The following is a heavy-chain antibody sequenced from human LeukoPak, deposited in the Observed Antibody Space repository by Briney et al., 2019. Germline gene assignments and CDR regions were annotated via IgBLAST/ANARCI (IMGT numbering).Heavy chain of an antibody. D-gene: IGHD2-15*01. CDR3: ARDPQKARYCSGGSCYPPGYYGMDA. CDR2: IYYSGST. J-gene: IGHJ6*02. Sequence: SQTLSLTCTVSGGSISSGGYYWSWIRQHPGKGLEWIGYIYYSGSTYYNPSLKSRVTISVDTSKNQFSLKLSSVTAADTAVYYCARDPQKARYCSGGSCYPPGYYGMDAWGQGTTVTVSS. CDR1: GGSISSGGYY. V-gene: IGHV4-31*03.